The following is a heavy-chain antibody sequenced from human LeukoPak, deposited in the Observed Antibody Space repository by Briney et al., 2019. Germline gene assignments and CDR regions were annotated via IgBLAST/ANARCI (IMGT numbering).Heavy chain of an antibody. V-gene: IGHV4-61*02. D-gene: IGHD3-10*01. CDR1: GGSISGGSYY. J-gene: IGHJ4*02. Sequence: SQTLSLTCTVSGGSISGGSYYWSWIRQPAGKGLEWIGRIYTSGSTNYNPSLKSRVTISVDTSKNQFSLKLSSVTAADTAVYYCARVSASYPPDYWGQGTLVTVSS. CDR2: IYTSGST. CDR3: ARVSASYPPDY.